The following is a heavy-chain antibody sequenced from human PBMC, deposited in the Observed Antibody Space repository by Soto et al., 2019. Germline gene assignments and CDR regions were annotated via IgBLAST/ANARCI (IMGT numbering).Heavy chain of an antibody. CDR1: RFTFNSYW. Sequence: EVQLVDSGGGLVQPGGSLRLSCAASRFTFNSYWMSWVRQAPGKGLEWVANINQDGSEKFYVDSVKGRFTISRDNAKNSLDLQNNSLRERETAVLYRARDKGYLYYWGQGTLVHVPS. CDR3: ARDKGYLYY. CDR2: INQDGSEK. D-gene: IGHD2-2*01. J-gene: IGHJ4*02. V-gene: IGHV3-7*01.